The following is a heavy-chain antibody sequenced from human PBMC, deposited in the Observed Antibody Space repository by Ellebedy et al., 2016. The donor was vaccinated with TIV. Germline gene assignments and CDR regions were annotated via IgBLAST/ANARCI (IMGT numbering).Heavy chain of an antibody. CDR1: EFIYDDYA. D-gene: IGHD3-10*01. V-gene: IGHV3-9*01. CDR3: AKDMSSYLDAFDI. CDR2: ISWNSGSI. J-gene: IGHJ3*02. Sequence: LSLTCAAAEFIYDDYAMHWVRQAPGKGLEWVSGISWNSGSIDYADSVKGRFTISRDNAKNSLYLQMNSLRAEDTALYYCAKDMSSYLDAFDIWGQGTMVTVSS.